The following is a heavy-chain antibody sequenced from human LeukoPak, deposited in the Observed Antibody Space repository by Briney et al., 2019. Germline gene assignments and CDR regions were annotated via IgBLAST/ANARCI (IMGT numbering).Heavy chain of an antibody. CDR2: IYGGGGT. CDR1: GFTVSNSY. Sequence: GGSLRLSCAASGFTVSNSYMSWVRQAPGKGLEWVSVIYGGGGTYYADSVKGRFTISRDNSKNTLYLQMNSLRAEDTAVYYCAKLPGRAADYWGQGALVTVSS. CDR3: AKLPGRAADY. J-gene: IGHJ4*02. V-gene: IGHV3-53*01.